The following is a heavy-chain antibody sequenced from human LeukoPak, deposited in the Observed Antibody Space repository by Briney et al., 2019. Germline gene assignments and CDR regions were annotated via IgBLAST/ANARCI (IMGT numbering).Heavy chain of an antibody. Sequence: GGSLRLSCAASGFSVSNNYLSWVRQAPGKGLEWVSAISGSGGSTYYADSVKGRFTISRDNSKNTLYLQMNSLRAEDTAVYYCAKEEYSGSYFDYWGQGTLVTVSS. V-gene: IGHV3-23*01. CDR1: GFSVSNNY. J-gene: IGHJ4*02. CDR3: AKEEYSGSYFDY. D-gene: IGHD1-26*01. CDR2: ISGSGGST.